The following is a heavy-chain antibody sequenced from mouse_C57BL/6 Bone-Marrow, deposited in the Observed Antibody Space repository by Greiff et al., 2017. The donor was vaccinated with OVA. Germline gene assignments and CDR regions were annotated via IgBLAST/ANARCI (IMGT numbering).Heavy chain of an antibody. CDR3: AHYYGSSYWFAY. J-gene: IGHJ3*01. Sequence: VMLVESGPELVKPGASVKISCKASGYAFSSSWMNWVKQRPGKGLEWIGRIYPGDGDTNYNGKFKGKVTLTADKSSSTAYMQLSSLTSEDSAVYFCAHYYGSSYWFAYWGKGPLVTVSA. D-gene: IGHD1-1*01. V-gene: IGHV1-82*01. CDR2: IYPGDGDT. CDR1: GYAFSSSW.